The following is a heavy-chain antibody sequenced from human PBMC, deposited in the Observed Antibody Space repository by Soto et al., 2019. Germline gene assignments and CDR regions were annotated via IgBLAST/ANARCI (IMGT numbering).Heavy chain of an antibody. Sequence: GESLKISCKGSGYSFTTYWIAWVRQMPGKGLEWMGVIYPGDSDTRYSPSFQGQVTISADKSITTAYLQWSSLKASDTAMYYWARIGALAEMCDIMQVWGKGTTVPVS. J-gene: IGHJ6*03. CDR3: ARIGALAEMCDIMQV. D-gene: IGHD3-3*01. CDR2: IYPGDSDT. V-gene: IGHV5-51*01. CDR1: GYSFTTYW.